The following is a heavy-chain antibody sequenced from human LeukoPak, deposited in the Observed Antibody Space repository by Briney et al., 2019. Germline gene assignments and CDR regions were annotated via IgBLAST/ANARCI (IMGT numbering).Heavy chain of an antibody. D-gene: IGHD4-17*01. Sequence: ASVKVSCKASGYTFTSYYMHWVRQAPGQGLEWMGIINPSGGSTSYAQKFQGRVTMTTDTSTSTAYMELRSLRSDDTAVYYCARDSGGDYGIDFDYWGQGTLVTVSS. J-gene: IGHJ4*02. CDR3: ARDSGGDYGIDFDY. CDR2: INPSGGST. V-gene: IGHV1-46*01. CDR1: GYTFTSYY.